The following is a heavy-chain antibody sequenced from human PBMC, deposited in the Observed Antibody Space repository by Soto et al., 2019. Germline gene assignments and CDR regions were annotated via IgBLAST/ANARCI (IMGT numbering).Heavy chain of an antibody. CDR2: IYYSGST. V-gene: IGHV4-59*01. CDR1: GGSISSYY. CDR3: AGNDRGYFITTSCYVFDP. D-gene: IGHD2-2*03. J-gene: IGHJ5*02. Sequence: PSETLSLTCTVSGGSISSYYWSWIRQPPGKGLEWIGYIYYSGSTNYNPSLKSRVTISVDTSKNQFSLKLSSVTAADTAVYYCAGNDRGYFITTSCYVFDPWGQGTLVTVSS.